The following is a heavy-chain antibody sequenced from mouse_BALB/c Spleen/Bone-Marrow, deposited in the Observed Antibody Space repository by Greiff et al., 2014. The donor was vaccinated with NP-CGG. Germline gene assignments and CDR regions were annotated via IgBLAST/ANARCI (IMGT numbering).Heavy chain of an antibody. V-gene: IGHV5-6-3*01. Sequence: EVKLQESGGGLVQPGGSLKLSCAASGFTFSSYGMSWVRQTPDTRLELVATINTNGGNTYYPDSVKGRFTISRDNAKNTLYLQMSSLKSEDTAMYYCARGLDYWGQGTTLTVSS. CDR3: ARGLDY. CDR1: GFTFSSYG. CDR2: INTNGGNT. J-gene: IGHJ2*01.